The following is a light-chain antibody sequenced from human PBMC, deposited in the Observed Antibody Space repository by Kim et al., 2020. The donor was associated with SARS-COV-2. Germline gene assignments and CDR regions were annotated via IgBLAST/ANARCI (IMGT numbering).Light chain of an antibody. V-gene: IGKV3-11*01. CDR3: QQRIHWPLT. J-gene: IGKJ4*01. CDR2: DAS. CDR1: QIVGIY. Sequence: FFPGERATLSCRASQIVGIYLAWYQQKPGQAPRLLIYDASNRATDIPARFSGSGSGTDFTLTISSLGPEDFAVYYCQQRIHWPLTFGGGTKVDIK.